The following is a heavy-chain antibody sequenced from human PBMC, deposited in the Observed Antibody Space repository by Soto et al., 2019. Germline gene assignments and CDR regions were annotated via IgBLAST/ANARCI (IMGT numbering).Heavy chain of an antibody. J-gene: IGHJ6*03. CDR2: ISGSGGST. CDR1: GFTFSSYA. V-gene: IGHV3-23*01. CDR3: AKNVNGDYPPWYYYYYMDV. Sequence: GGSLRLSCAASGFTFSSYAMSWVRQAPGKGLEWVSAISGSGGSTYYADSVKGRFTISRDNSKNTLYLQMNSLRAEDTAVYYCAKNVNGDYPPWYYYYYMDVWGKGTTVTVSS. D-gene: IGHD4-17*01.